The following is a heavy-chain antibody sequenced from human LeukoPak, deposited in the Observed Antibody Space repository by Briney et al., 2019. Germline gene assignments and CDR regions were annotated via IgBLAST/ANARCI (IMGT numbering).Heavy chain of an antibody. V-gene: IGHV3-74*01. J-gene: IGHJ4*02. Sequence: WESLRLSCAASGFTFSDYYMSWIRQAPGKGLVWVSRINSDGSSTSYADSVKGRFTISRDNAKNTLYLQMNSLRAEDTAVYYCARAGVPSQWLVLYYFDYWGQGTLVTVS. CDR3: ARAGVPSQWLVLYYFDY. CDR2: INSDGSST. D-gene: IGHD6-19*01. CDR1: GFTFSDYY.